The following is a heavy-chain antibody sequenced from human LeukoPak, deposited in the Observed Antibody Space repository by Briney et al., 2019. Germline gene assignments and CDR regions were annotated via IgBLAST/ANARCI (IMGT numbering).Heavy chain of an antibody. D-gene: IGHD4-23*01. CDR1: GFKFSSHA. CDR2: TSSSGGST. CDR3: AKERSLNGGYSDGYFDH. V-gene: IGHV3-23*01. Sequence: GGSLRLSCAASGFKFSSHAMSWVRQAPGQGLEWVSATSSSGGSTYYADSVKGRFTISRDNSKNTLYLQMNSLRAEDTALYHCAKERSLNGGYSDGYFDHWGQGTLVTVSS. J-gene: IGHJ4*02.